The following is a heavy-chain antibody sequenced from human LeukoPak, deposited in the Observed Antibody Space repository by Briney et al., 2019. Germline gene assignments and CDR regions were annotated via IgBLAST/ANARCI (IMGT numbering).Heavy chain of an antibody. CDR1: GYTFTGYY. CDR3: ATGPEWEQNY. CDR2: INPNSGGT. V-gene: IGHV1-2*02. D-gene: IGHD1-26*01. Sequence: ASVKVSCKASGYTFTGYYMHWVRQAPGQGLEWMGWINPNSGGTNYAQKFQGRVTMTEDTSTDTAYMELSSLRSEDTAVYYCATGPEWEQNYWGQGTLVTVSS. J-gene: IGHJ4*02.